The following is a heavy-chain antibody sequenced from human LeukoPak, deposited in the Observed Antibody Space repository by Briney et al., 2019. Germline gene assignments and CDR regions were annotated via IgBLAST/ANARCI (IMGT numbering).Heavy chain of an antibody. CDR1: GYTFTSYY. Sequence: ASVKVSCKASGYTFTSYYMHWVRQAPGQGLEWMGIINPSGGKTSYAQKFQGRVTMTEDTSTDTAYMELSSLRSEDTAVYYCATDKGDSSGWYAEYFQHWGQGTLVTVSS. D-gene: IGHD6-19*01. CDR2: INPSGGKT. V-gene: IGHV1-46*01. CDR3: ATDKGDSSGWYAEYFQH. J-gene: IGHJ1*01.